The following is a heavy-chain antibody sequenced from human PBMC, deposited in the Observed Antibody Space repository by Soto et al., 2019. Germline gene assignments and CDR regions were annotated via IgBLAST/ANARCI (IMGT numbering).Heavy chain of an antibody. J-gene: IGHJ5*02. V-gene: IGHV4-4*07. CDR2: VYTSGTT. D-gene: IGHD3-10*01. CDR1: GDSISIYP. CDR3: ARDRITMLRGPPRFDP. Sequence: SETLSLTCTVSGDSISIYPWSWIRQHAGMGLEWIGRVYTSGTTNFNPSLKSRVSMSVDTSKNQFSLRLNSVTAADTAIYFCARDRITMLRGPPRFDPWGHGILVTVSS.